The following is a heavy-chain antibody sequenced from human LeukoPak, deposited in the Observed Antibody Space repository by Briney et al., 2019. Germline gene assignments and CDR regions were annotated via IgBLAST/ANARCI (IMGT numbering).Heavy chain of an antibody. CDR3: VRWAGGHYDY. J-gene: IGHJ4*02. CDR2: IKQDGSEK. D-gene: IGHD1-26*01. Sequence: PGGSLRLSCAASGFTFSSYWMSWVRQAPGKGQEWVANIKQDGSEKYYVDSVKGRFTISRDNGKNSMYLQMNSLRAEDTAVYYCVRWAGGHYDYWGQGTLVTVSS. CDR1: GFTFSSYW. V-gene: IGHV3-7*01.